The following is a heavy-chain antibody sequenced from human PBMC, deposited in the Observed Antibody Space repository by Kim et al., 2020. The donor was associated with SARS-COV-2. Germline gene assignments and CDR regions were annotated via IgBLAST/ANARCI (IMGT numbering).Heavy chain of an antibody. D-gene: IGHD3-22*01. Sequence: SETLSLTCAVYGGSFSGYYWSWIRQPPGKGLEWIGEINHSRSTNYNPSLKSRVTISVDTSKNQFSLKLSSVTAADTAVYYCARGSAFGHYDSSGYYYRRYYGMDVWGQGTTVTVSS. J-gene: IGHJ6*02. CDR2: INHSRST. CDR1: GGSFSGYY. CDR3: ARGSAFGHYDSSGYYYRRYYGMDV. V-gene: IGHV4-34*01.